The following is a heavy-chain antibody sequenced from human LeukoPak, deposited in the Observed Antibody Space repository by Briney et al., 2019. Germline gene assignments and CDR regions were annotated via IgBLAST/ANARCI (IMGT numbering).Heavy chain of an antibody. D-gene: IGHD3-9*01. V-gene: IGHV3-48*03. Sequence: PGGSLRLSCAASGFTFSSYEMNWVRQAPGKGLEWVSYISSSGSTIYYADSVKGRFTISRDNAKNSLYLQINSLRAEDTAVYYCARRDYDILTGYYLWGQGTLVTVSS. J-gene: IGHJ5*02. CDR1: GFTFSSYE. CDR3: ARRDYDILTGYYL. CDR2: ISSSGSTI.